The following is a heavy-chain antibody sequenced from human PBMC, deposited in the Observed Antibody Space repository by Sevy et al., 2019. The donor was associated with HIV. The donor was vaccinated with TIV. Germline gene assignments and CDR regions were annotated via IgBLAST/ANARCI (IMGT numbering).Heavy chain of an antibody. CDR1: GFTFSSYA. Sequence: GGSLRLSCAASGFTFSSYAMHWVRQAPGKGLEWVAVISYDGSNKYYADSVKGRFTISRDNSKNTLYLQMNSLRAEDTAVYYCARGWYGDYVFLDYWGQGTLVTVSS. J-gene: IGHJ4*02. CDR2: ISYDGSNK. V-gene: IGHV3-30-3*01. CDR3: ARGWYGDYVFLDY. D-gene: IGHD4-17*01.